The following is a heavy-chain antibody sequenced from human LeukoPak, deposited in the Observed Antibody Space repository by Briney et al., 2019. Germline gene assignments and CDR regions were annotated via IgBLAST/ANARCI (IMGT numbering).Heavy chain of an antibody. J-gene: IGHJ4*02. CDR3: VRESRCSTTGCSAY. CDR2: IKQDGSEK. V-gene: IGHV3-7*01. CDR1: GFTFSTYW. Sequence: PGGSLRLSCAASGFTFSTYWMSWVRQAPGKGLEWVANIKQDGSEKNYVGSVKGRFTISRDNAKNLLYLQLNSLRAEDTAVYYCVRESRCSTTGCSAYWGQGTLVTVSS. D-gene: IGHD2-2*01.